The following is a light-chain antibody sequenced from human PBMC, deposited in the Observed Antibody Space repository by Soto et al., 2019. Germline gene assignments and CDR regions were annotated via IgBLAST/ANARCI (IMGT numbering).Light chain of an antibody. CDR1: QSVPSNY. V-gene: IGKV3-11*01. Sequence: EIVMTQSQATLSVPSGERANXSCXASQSVPSNYLAWYRQTPGQAPRLIIYGASNRATGIPARFSGSGSGTDFTLTISSLEPGDFAVYYGQQRSNWPPITFGQGTRLEI. CDR2: GAS. J-gene: IGKJ5*01. CDR3: QQRSNWPPIT.